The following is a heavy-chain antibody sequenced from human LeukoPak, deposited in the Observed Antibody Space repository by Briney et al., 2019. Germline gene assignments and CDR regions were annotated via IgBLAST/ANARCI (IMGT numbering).Heavy chain of an antibody. CDR2: ISYDGSNK. CDR1: GFTFSSYA. V-gene: IGHV3-30-3*01. Sequence: PGRSLRLSCAASGFTFSSYAMHWVRQAPGKGLEWVAVISYDGSNKYYADSVKGRFTISRDNSKNTLYLQMNSLRAEDTAVYYCASGYYDFWSGAYWGQGTLVTVSS. CDR3: ASGYYDFWSGAY. J-gene: IGHJ4*02. D-gene: IGHD3-3*01.